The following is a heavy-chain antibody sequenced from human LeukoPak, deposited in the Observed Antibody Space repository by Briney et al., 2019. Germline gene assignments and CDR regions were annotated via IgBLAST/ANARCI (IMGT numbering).Heavy chain of an antibody. Sequence: SVKVSCEASGGTFSSYAISWVRQAPGQGLEWMGGIIPIFGTANYAQKFQGRVTITADESTSTAYMELSSLRSEDTAVYYCARAKSPGIATDYGMDVWGQGTTVTVSS. J-gene: IGHJ6*02. CDR2: IIPIFGTA. CDR1: GGTFSSYA. V-gene: IGHV1-69*13. CDR3: ARAKSPGIATDYGMDV. D-gene: IGHD6-13*01.